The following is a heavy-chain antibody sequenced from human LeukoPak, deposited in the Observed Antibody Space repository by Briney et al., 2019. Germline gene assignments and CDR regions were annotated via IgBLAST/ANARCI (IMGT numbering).Heavy chain of an antibody. V-gene: IGHV3-30*04. D-gene: IGHD3-22*01. CDR2: ISHDGTNK. J-gene: IGHJ6*03. CDR1: GFTFSSYA. Sequence: GGSLRLSCAASGFTFSSYAVHWVRQAPGKGLEWVAVISHDGTNKYYADSVKGRFTISRDISKNTLYLQMNSLRPEDTAVYYCAREGIQDYYDRGYYYYMDVWGKGTTVTVSS. CDR3: AREGIQDYYDRGYYYYMDV.